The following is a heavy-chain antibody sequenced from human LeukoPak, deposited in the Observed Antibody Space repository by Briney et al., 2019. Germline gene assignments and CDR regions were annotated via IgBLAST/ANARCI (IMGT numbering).Heavy chain of an antibody. CDR1: GGSFSGYY. V-gene: IGHV4-34*01. CDR2: INHSGST. Sequence: SETLSLTCAVYGGSFSGYYWSWIRQPPGKGLEWIGEINHSGSTNYNPSLKSRVTISVDTSKDQFSLKLSSVTAADTAVYYCARGSYSSGWYRGSAFDIWGQGTMVTVSS. D-gene: IGHD6-19*01. J-gene: IGHJ3*02. CDR3: ARGSYSSGWYRGSAFDI.